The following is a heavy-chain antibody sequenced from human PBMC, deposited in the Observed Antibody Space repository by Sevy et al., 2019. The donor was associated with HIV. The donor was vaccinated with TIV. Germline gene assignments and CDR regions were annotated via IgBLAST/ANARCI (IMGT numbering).Heavy chain of an antibody. V-gene: IGHV3-7*03. CDR2: LKQDGSEK. CDR1: GFTFSSYW. J-gene: IGHJ6*02. Sequence: GGSLRLSCAASGFTFSSYWMSWVRRAPGKGLEWVANLKQDGSEKHYVDSVKGRFTISRDNAKNSLYLQMNDLRAEDTAVYYCARENAALPLFVVVAATNYGMDVWGQGTTVTVSS. CDR3: ARENAALPLFVVVAATNYGMDV. D-gene: IGHD2-15*01.